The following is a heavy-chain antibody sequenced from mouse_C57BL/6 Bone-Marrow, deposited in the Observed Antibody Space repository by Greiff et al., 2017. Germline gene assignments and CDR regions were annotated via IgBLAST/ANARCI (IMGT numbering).Heavy chain of an antibody. D-gene: IGHD2-3*01. CDR3: ALRCLLPYWYFDV. Sequence: QVTLKVSGPGILQPSQTLSLTCSFSGFSLSTFGMGVGWLCQPSGKGLEWLAHIWWDDDKYYNPALKSRLPISKDTSNNQVFLKIANVDTADTATYYGALRCLLPYWYFDVWGTGTTVTVSS. V-gene: IGHV8-8*01. J-gene: IGHJ1*03. CDR1: GFSLSTFGMG. CDR2: IWWDDDK.